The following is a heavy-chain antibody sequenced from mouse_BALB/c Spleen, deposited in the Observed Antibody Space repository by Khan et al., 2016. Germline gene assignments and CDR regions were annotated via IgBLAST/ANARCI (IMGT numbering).Heavy chain of an antibody. CDR1: GFTFSDYY. CDR2: ISDGGSYT. Sequence: EVQLVESGGGLVKPGGSLKLSCAASGFTFSDYYMYWVRQTPETRLEWVATISDGGSYTYYPDSVKGRFTISRDNAKNNLYLQMSSLKSEDTAMYYCARDGNYLYFDVWGAGTTVTVSS. D-gene: IGHD2-1*01. J-gene: IGHJ1*01. CDR3: ARDGNYLYFDV. V-gene: IGHV5-4*02.